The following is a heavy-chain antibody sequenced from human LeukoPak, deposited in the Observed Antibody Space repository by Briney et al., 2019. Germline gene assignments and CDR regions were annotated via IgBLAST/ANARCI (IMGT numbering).Heavy chain of an antibody. J-gene: IGHJ4*02. CDR1: GGSISTYY. V-gene: IGHV4-59*01. CDR2: IYSSGTT. Sequence: PSETLSLTCTVSGGSISTYYWNWIRQPPGKGLEWIGYIYSSGTTNYNPSLRSRVSMSVDTSKNHFSQRLSSVTAADTAVYYCARGRKYTSGYRVTELGLGYSDYWGQGTLVTVSS. CDR3: ARGRKYTSGYRVTELGLGYSDY. D-gene: IGHD5-18*01.